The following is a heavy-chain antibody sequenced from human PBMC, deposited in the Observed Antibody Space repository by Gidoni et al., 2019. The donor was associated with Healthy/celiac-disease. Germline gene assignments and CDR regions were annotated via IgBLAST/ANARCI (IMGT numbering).Heavy chain of an antibody. Sequence: QVQLVQSGAEVKKPGSSVKVSCKASGGTFSSYAISWVRQAPGQGLEWMGRIIPILGIANYAQKFQGRVTITADKSTSTAYMELSSLRSEDTAVYYCARGSPIDITIFGVVIMGRPMDVWGQGTTVTVSS. V-gene: IGHV1-69*09. CDR3: ARGSPIDITIFGVVIMGRPMDV. D-gene: IGHD3-3*01. J-gene: IGHJ6*02. CDR2: IIPILGIA. CDR1: GGTFSSYA.